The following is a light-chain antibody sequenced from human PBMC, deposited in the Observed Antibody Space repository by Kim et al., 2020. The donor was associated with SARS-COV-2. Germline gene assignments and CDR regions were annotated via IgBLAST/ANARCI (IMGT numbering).Light chain of an antibody. CDR2: EAS. CDR1: QGVSNY. Sequence: EIVLWQSPGTLSLSPGDRATLSCRASQGVSNYLAWYQQKPGQAPRLLIYEASKRAAGIPARFSGSGSGTDFTLTISRLEPGDSAVYFCQLRGSFGQGTRLEIK. V-gene: IGKV3-11*01. J-gene: IGKJ5*01. CDR3: QLRGS.